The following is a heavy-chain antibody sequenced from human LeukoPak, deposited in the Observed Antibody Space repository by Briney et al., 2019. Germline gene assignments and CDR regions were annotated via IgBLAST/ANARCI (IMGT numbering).Heavy chain of an antibody. V-gene: IGHV1-18*01. Sequence: ASVKVSCKASGYTFATYGISWVRQATGQGLEWMGWISSYNGNTNFARNLQDRVAMTIDTSTSTAYMELRSLRSEDTAVYYCARDQSPGLFDYWGRGTLVTVSS. CDR3: ARDQSPGLFDY. CDR1: GYTFATYG. J-gene: IGHJ4*02. CDR2: ISSYNGNT.